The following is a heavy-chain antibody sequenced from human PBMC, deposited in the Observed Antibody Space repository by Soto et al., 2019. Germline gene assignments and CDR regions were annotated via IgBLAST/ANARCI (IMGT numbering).Heavy chain of an antibody. CDR1: GFTFDDYA. CDR3: AKELGYCSSTSCIQRVFDI. J-gene: IGHJ3*02. Sequence: EVQLVESGGGLVQPGRSLRLSCAASGFTFDDYAMHWVRQAPGKGLEWVSGISWNSGSIGYADSVKGRFTISRDNAKNSLYLQMNSLRAEDTALYYCAKELGYCSSTSCIQRVFDIWGQGTMVTVSS. D-gene: IGHD2-2*01. CDR2: ISWNSGSI. V-gene: IGHV3-9*01.